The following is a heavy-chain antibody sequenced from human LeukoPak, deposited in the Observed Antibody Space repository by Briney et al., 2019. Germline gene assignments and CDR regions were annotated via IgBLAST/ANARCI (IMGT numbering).Heavy chain of an antibody. V-gene: IGHV4-61*02. J-gene: IGHJ4*02. Sequence: PSETLSLTCTVSGGSISDIDYYWSWIRQPAGNGLEWIGRFYTTGSALYNPSLKSRVTISVDMSKNQFSLKLSSVTAADTAVYYCARTKWAEFFDYWGQGTLVTVSS. D-gene: IGHD2-8*01. CDR1: GGSISDIDYY. CDR3: ARTKWAEFFDY. CDR2: FYTTGSA.